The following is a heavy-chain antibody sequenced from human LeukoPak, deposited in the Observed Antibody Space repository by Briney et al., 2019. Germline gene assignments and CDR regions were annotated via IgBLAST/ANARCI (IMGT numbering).Heavy chain of an antibody. V-gene: IGHV3-7*01. CDR2: IREDGTEK. CDR1: GFTFSGAW. J-gene: IGHJ4*02. CDR3: ARHEGISF. Sequence: GGSLRLSCTASGFTFSGAWMTWVRQAPGKGLESVANIREDGTEKNYVDSVKGRFTIYRDNDKISLFLQMSNLRDDDTAIYYCARHEGISFWGQGTLVTVSS. D-gene: IGHD3-10*01.